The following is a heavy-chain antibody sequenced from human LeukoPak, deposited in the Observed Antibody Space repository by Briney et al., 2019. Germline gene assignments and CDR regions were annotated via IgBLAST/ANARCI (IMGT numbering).Heavy chain of an antibody. J-gene: IGHJ6*02. V-gene: IGHV1-69*01. CDR2: IIPIFGTA. Sequence: ASVKVSCKASGGTSSSYAISWVRQAPGQGLEWMGGIIPIFGTANYAQKFQGRVTITADESTSTAYMELSSLRSEDTAVYYCARATITMVRDYYYYYGMDVWGQGTTVTVSS. D-gene: IGHD3-10*01. CDR3: ARATITMVRDYYYYYGMDV. CDR1: GGTSSSYA.